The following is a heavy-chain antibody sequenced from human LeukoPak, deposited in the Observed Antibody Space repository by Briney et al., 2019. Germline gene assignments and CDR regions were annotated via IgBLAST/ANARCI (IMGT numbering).Heavy chain of an antibody. J-gene: IGHJ4*02. CDR2: IYYSGST. Sequence: SETLSLTCTVSGGSISSYYWSWIRQPPGKGLEWIGYIYYSGSTNYNPSLKSRVTISVDTSKNQFSLKLSSVTAADTAVYYCARGGVGATQYYFDYWGQETLVTVSS. D-gene: IGHD1-26*01. V-gene: IGHV4-59*01. CDR3: ARGGVGATQYYFDY. CDR1: GGSISSYY.